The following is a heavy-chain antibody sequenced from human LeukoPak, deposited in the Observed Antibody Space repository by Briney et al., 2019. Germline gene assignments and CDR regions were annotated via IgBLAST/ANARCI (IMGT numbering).Heavy chain of an antibody. V-gene: IGHV3-23*01. J-gene: IGHJ4*02. D-gene: IGHD2-2*01. CDR2: ISGSGGST. CDR3: ARGEKLGFCSSSSCYVGGLDY. Sequence: GGSLRLSCAASGFTFSSYGMSWVRQAPGKGLEWVSAISGSGGSTYYADSVKGRFTISRDNAKNSLYLQMNSLRAEDTAVYYCARGEKLGFCSSSSCYVGGLDYWGQGTLVTVSS. CDR1: GFTFSSYG.